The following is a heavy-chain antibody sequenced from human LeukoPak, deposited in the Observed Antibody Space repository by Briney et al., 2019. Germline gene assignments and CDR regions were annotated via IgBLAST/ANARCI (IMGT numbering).Heavy chain of an antibody. CDR1: GYTFTSYG. CDR3: ATDRGSGQYDAFDI. J-gene: IGHJ3*02. D-gene: IGHD5-12*01. Sequence: ASVKVSCKASGYTFTSYGISWVRQAPGQGLEWMGWISAYNGNTNYAQKLQGRVTMTTDTSTSTAYMELSSLRSEDTAVYYCATDRGSGQYDAFDIWGQGTMVTVSS. CDR2: ISAYNGNT. V-gene: IGHV1-18*01.